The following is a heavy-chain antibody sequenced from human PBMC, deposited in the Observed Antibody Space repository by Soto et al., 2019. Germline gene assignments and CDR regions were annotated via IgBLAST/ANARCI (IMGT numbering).Heavy chain of an antibody. CDR1: GFTFSSYS. CDR3: ARARSPEVITTTLDY. CDR2: ISYDGSNK. D-gene: IGHD3-22*01. V-gene: IGHV3-30-3*01. J-gene: IGHJ4*02. Sequence: LRLSCAASGFTFSSYSMHWVRQAPGKGLEWVAVISYDGSNKYYADPVKGRFTISRDNSKNTLYLQMNSLRAEDTAVYYCARARSPEVITTTLDYWGQGTLVTVSS.